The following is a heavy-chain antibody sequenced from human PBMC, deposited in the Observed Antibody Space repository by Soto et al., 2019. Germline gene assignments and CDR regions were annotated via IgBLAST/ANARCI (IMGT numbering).Heavy chain of an antibody. Sequence: SETLSLTSTVSGGSISSGGYYWSWIRQHPGKGLEWIGYIYYSGSTYYNPSLKSRVTISVDTFTNQFSLKLNSVTAADTAVYYCAGVITIFGVVVSIADYWFDPWGQGTLVTVSS. V-gene: IGHV4-31*03. D-gene: IGHD3-3*01. CDR3: AGVITIFGVVVSIADYWFDP. J-gene: IGHJ5*02. CDR2: IYYSGST. CDR1: GGSISSGGYY.